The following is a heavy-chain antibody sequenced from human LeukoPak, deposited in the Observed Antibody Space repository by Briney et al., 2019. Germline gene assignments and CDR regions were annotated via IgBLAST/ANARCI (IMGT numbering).Heavy chain of an antibody. CDR1: GFSFSSYA. Sequence: GGSLRLSCAASGFSFSSYAMSWVRQAPARGLEWVSSMKGGGGDTFYADSVKGRFTISRDNSKSTLILQMNSLRVEDTALYYCTKRVKYGGTWDHFADWGQGTLVTVSS. CDR2: MKGGGGDT. D-gene: IGHD1-26*01. J-gene: IGHJ4*02. V-gene: IGHV3-23*01. CDR3: TKRVKYGGTWDHFAD.